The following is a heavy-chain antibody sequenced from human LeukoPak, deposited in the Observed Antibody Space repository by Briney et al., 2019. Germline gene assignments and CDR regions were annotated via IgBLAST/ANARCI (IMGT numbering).Heavy chain of an antibody. Sequence: GGSLRLSCAASGFTFSSYGMHWVRQAPGKGLEWVAFIRYDGSNKYYADSVKGRFTISRDNSKNTLYLQMNSLRAEDTAVYYCTGRGLYSSSWWAFDVWGQGTVVTVSS. V-gene: IGHV3-30*02. D-gene: IGHD6-13*01. CDR1: GFTFSSYG. CDR2: IRYDGSNK. CDR3: TGRGLYSSSWWAFDV. J-gene: IGHJ3*01.